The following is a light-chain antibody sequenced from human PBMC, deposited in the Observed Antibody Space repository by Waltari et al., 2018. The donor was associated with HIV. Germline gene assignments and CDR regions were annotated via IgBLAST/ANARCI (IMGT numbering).Light chain of an antibody. CDR2: KVS. CDR3: MQGTHWPYT. CDR1: QSLVYRDGNTY. J-gene: IGKJ2*01. Sequence: DVVMTQSPLSPPVTLGQPASISCRSSQSLVYRDGNTYLIWFQQRPGQSPRRLIYKVSNRDSGVPDRFSGSGSGTDYTLKISRMEAEDVGVYYCMQGTHWPYTFGQGTKLKIK. V-gene: IGKV2-30*01.